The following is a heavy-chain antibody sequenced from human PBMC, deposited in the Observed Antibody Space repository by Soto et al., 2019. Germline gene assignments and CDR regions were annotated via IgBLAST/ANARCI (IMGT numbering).Heavy chain of an antibody. CDR1: GGSISSSSYY. CDR3: ARRHAQQLAVDY. D-gene: IGHD6-13*01. J-gene: IGHJ4*02. V-gene: IGHV4-39*01. CDR2: IYYSGST. Sequence: QLQLQESGPGLVKPSETLSLTCTVSGGSISSSSYYWGWIRQPPGKGLVWIGSIYYSGSTYYNPFRKSQVTLSVDTSMNQLSLKLSSVTAADTAVYYCARRHAQQLAVDYWGQGTLVTVSS.